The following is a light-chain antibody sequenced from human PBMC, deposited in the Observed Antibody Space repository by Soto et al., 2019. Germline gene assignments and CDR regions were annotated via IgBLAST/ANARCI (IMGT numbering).Light chain of an antibody. CDR1: TGAVTSGYY. V-gene: IGLV7-43*01. J-gene: IGLJ3*02. CDR3: LLYYGGAQV. Sequence: QAVVTQEPSLTVSPGGTVTLTCASSTGAVTSGYYPSWFQQIPGQAPRAVIYSTSSRHSWTPARFSGSLLGGKAALTLSSVQPDDEAEYYCLLYYGGAQVFGGGTKVTVL. CDR2: STS.